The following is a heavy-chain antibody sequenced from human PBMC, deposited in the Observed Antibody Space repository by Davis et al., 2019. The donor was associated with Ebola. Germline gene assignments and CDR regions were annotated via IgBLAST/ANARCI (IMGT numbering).Heavy chain of an antibody. D-gene: IGHD6-25*01. J-gene: IGHJ4*02. CDR3: ARVLVRGYISYFDS. CDR1: SYSISRGYY. V-gene: IGHV4-38-2*02. Sequence: SETLSLTCSVSSYSISRGYYWGWIRQPPGKGLEWIGSLYHTGTTYSNPSLKSQVTISLDTSKNQLSLKLSSVTAADTAIYYCARVLVRGYISYFDSWGQGTLVTVSS. CDR2: LYHTGTT.